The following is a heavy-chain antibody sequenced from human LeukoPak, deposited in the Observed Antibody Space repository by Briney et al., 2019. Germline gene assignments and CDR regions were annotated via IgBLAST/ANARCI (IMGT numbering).Heavy chain of an antibody. V-gene: IGHV3-30*02. J-gene: IGHJ3*02. CDR1: GFTFSSYG. D-gene: IGHD3-22*01. CDR3: ATDAGDSSGYFGLDAFDI. CDR2: IRYDGSNK. Sequence: GGSLRLSCAASGFTFSSYGMHWVRQAPGKGLEWVAFIRYDGSNKYYADSVKGRFTISRDNSKNTLYLQMNSLRAEDTAVYYCATDAGDSSGYFGLDAFDIWGQGTMVTVSS.